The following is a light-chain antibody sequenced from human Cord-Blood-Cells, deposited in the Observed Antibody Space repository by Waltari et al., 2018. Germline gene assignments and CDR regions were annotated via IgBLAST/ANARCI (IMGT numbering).Light chain of an antibody. CDR2: GGS. V-gene: IGLV2-23*01. Sequence: QSALTLPASVSGPPGTSITFSCTGTSSDVGSLKLVSWYQQHPGKAPKLRIYGGSKRPSGVSKRFSGSKSGNTASLTISGLQAEDEADYYCCSYAGSITWVFGGGTKLTVL. CDR3: CSYAGSITWV. CDR1: SSDVGSLKL. J-gene: IGLJ3*02.